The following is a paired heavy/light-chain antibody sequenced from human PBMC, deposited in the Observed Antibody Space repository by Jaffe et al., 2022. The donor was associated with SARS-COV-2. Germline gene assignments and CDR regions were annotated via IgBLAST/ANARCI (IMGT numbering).Light chain of an antibody. V-gene: IGLV1-44*01. CDR2: SNN. J-gene: IGLJ3*02. CDR3: AAWGNSLNGWV. Sequence: QSLLTQPPSASGTPGQRVTISCSGSSSNIGSNTVSWYQHLPGTAPKLLIYSNNQRPSGVPDRFSGSKSGASASLAISGLQSDDEADYYCAAWGNSLNGWVFGGGTKLTVL. CDR1: SSNIGSNT.
Heavy chain of an antibody. CDR3: ARGEDGSSSWIPGYYHYYGLGV. D-gene: IGHD6-6*01. J-gene: IGHJ6*02. CDR1: GFTFSDYY. V-gene: IGHV3-11*06. Sequence: QVHLVESGGGLVKPGGSLRLSCAASGFTFSDYYMSWIRQAPGKGLEWVSYISSSSSYINYADSVKGRFTISRDNAKKSLYLQLNSLRDDDTAVYYCARGEDGSSSWIPGYYHYYGLGVWGQGTTVTVSS. CDR2: ISSSSSYI.